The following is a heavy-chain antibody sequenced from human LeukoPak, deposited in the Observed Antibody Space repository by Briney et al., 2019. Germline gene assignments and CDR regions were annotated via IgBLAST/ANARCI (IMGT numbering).Heavy chain of an antibody. D-gene: IGHD1-26*01. J-gene: IGHJ4*02. CDR1: GDSMSRDY. V-gene: IGHV4-4*07. CDR3: AHEGNSGSYSEH. CDR2: FYTSGST. Sequence: SDTLSLTCTVSGDSMSRDYWTWIPQPAGKGLEWIGRFYTSGSTGYNPSLESRVSISVDTSKNQFSLKLSSVAAADTAMYYCAHEGNSGSYSEHWGQGILVTVSS.